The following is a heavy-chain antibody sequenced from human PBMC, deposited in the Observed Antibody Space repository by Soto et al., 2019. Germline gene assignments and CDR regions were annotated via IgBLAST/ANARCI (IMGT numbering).Heavy chain of an antibody. J-gene: IGHJ3*02. V-gene: IGHV1-46*03. CDR2: INPSGGGT. D-gene: IGHD2-2*01. CDR3: ARVVDIVVVPAATGEGHDAFDI. CDR1: GYTFTSYY. Sequence: ASVKVSCKASGYTFTSYYMHWVRQAPGQGLEWMGIINPSGGGTSYAQKFQGRVTMTRDTSTSTVYMELSSLRSEDTAVYYCARVVDIVVVPAATGEGHDAFDIWGQGTMVTVSS.